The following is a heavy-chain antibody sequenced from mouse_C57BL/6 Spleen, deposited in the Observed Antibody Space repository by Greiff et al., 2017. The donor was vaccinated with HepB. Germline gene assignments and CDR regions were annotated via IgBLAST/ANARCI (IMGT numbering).Heavy chain of an antibody. J-gene: IGHJ1*03. CDR1: GYTFTSYW. CDR3: ARSAGYWYFDV. CDR2: IDPSDSET. Sequence: QVQLQQPGAELVRPGSSVKLSCKASGYTFTSYWMHWVKQRPIQGLEWIGNIDPSDSETHYNQKFKDKATLTADKSSTTAYMQLSSLTSEDSAVYYCARSAGYWYFDVWGTGTTVTVSS. V-gene: IGHV1-52*01.